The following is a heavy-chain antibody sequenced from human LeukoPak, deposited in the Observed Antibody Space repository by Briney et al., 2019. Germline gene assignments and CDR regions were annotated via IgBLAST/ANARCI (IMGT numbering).Heavy chain of an antibody. D-gene: IGHD2-15*01. V-gene: IGHV1-18*01. CDR2: ISAYNGNT. CDR1: GYTFTSYG. J-gene: IGHJ5*02. CDR3: ARVREGCCSGGSCPNWFDP. Sequence: GASVKVSCKASGYTFTSYGISWVRQAPGQGLEWMGWISAYNGNTNYAQKLQGRVTMTTDTSTSTAYMELRSLRSDDTAVYYCARVREGCCSGGSCPNWFDPWGQGTLVTVSS.